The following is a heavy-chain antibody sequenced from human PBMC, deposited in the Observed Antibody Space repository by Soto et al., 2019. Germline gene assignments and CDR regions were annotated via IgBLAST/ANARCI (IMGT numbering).Heavy chain of an antibody. V-gene: IGHV4-34*01. CDR1: GGSFSGYY. J-gene: IGHJ6*03. CDR3: AKGARRRSYYYMDV. CDR2: INHSGST. Sequence: QVQLQQWGAGLLKPSETLSLTWAVYGGSFSGYYWSWIRQPPGKGLEWIGEINHSGSTNYNPSLKSRVTISVDTSKNQFSLKLSSVTAADTAVYYCAKGARRRSYYYMDVWGKGTTVTVSS.